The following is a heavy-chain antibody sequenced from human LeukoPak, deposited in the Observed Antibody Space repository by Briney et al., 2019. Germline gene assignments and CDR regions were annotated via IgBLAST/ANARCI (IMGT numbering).Heavy chain of an antibody. J-gene: IGHJ5*01. CDR2: VSWNSDRV. CDR3: VRGLKYNWNLASNWFDS. Sequence: PGGSLRLSCAASGFTFHNFAMHWVRQAPGKGLEWVAGVSWNSDRVLYADSLRGRFTISRDNAANSLYLQMNSLGPDDTALYYCVRGLKYNWNLASNWFDSWGPGALVTVPS. D-gene: IGHD1-1*01. V-gene: IGHV3-9*01. CDR1: GFTFHNFA.